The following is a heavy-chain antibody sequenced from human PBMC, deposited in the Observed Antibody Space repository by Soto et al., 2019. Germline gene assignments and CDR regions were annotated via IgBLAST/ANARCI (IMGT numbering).Heavy chain of an antibody. CDR3: ARDGSRDYVWGSPYY. Sequence: QVQLVQSGAEVKKPWSSVQVSCKASGGTFSSYAIRWLRQATGQGLEWMGGIIPIFGTANYAQKFQGRVTITADASTSTAYMELSSLSSEDTAVYYCARDGSRDYVWGSPYYWVQVTLVTVSS. CDR2: IIPIFGTA. J-gene: IGHJ4*02. CDR1: GGTFSSYA. D-gene: IGHD3-16*01. V-gene: IGHV1-69*01.